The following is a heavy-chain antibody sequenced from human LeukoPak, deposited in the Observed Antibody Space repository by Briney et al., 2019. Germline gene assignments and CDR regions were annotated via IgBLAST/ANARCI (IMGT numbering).Heavy chain of an antibody. J-gene: IGHJ5*02. Sequence: ASVKVSCKASGYTFTSYAMHWVRQAPGQRLEWMGWINAGNGNTKYSQKFQGRVTITRDTSASTAYMELSSLRSEDTAVYYCARARGVLMVYATGNWFDPWGQGTLVTVSS. CDR3: ARARGVLMVYATGNWFDP. CDR1: GYTFTSYA. CDR2: INAGNGNT. D-gene: IGHD2-8*01. V-gene: IGHV1-3*01.